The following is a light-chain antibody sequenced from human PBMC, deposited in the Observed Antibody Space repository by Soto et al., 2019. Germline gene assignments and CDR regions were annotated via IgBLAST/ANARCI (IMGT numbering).Light chain of an antibody. Sequence: EIVLTQSPGTLSLSPGERATLSCRASQSVSSSYLAWYQQKPGQAPRLLIYGASSRATGIPDRVSGSGSGTDFTLTISRLEPEDFAVYYCQQYGSSPRTFGQGTKVEI. CDR1: QSVSSSY. CDR3: QQYGSSPRT. V-gene: IGKV3-20*01. J-gene: IGKJ1*01. CDR2: GAS.